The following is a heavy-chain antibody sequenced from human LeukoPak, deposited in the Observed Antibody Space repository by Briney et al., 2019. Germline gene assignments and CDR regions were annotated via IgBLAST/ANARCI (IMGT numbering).Heavy chain of an antibody. CDR1: GGSISSGGYS. J-gene: IGHJ5*02. CDR2: IYHSGST. Sequence: SETLSLTCAVSGGSISSGGYSWSWLRQPPGTGLEWIGYIYHSGSTYYNPSLKSRVTISVDRSKNQFSLELSSVTAADTAVYYCARARGYCSGGSCYVDWFDPWGQGTLVTVSS. D-gene: IGHD2-15*01. CDR3: ARARGYCSGGSCYVDWFDP. V-gene: IGHV4-30-2*01.